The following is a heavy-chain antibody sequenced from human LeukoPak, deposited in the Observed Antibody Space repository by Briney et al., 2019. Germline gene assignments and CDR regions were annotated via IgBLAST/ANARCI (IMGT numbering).Heavy chain of an antibody. CDR2: ISSSSSTI. CDR3: AREWGWHDGFDI. J-gene: IGHJ3*02. Sequence: GGSLRLSCAASGSTFSTYSMNWGRQTPGKGLEWVSFISSSSSTIYYADSAKGRFTISRDNAKNSLYLQMTSLRGEDTAVYYSAREWGWHDGFDIWGQGTMVTVSS. CDR1: GSTFSTYS. D-gene: IGHD3-16*01. V-gene: IGHV3-48*01.